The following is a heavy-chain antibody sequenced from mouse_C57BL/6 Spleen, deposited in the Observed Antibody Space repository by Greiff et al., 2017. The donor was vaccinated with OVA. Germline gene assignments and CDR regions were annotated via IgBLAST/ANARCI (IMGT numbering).Heavy chain of an antibody. J-gene: IGHJ2*01. CDR3: ARDYGSSYVDYFDY. CDR2: ISSGSSTI. CDR1: GFTFSDYG. V-gene: IGHV5-17*01. D-gene: IGHD1-1*01. Sequence: EVQRVESGGGLVKPGGSLKLSCAASGFTFSDYGMHWVRQAPEKGLEWVAYISSGSSTIYYADTVKGRFTISRDNAKNTLFLQMTSLRSEDTATDYCARDYGSSYVDYFDYWGQGTTLTVSS.